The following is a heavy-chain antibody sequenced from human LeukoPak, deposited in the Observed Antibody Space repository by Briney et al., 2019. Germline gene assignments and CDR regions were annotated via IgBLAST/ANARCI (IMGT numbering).Heavy chain of an antibody. V-gene: IGHV4-59*01. CDR1: GGSISNKY. Sequence: SETLSLTCTVSGGSISNKYWSWIRQPPGKGLEWIGCIYYSGSTNYNPSLKSRVTISVDTSKDQFSLKLSSVTAADTAVYYCARGGGTLWYFDLWGRGTLVTVSS. CDR3: ARGGGTLWYFDL. D-gene: IGHD1-26*01. J-gene: IGHJ2*01. CDR2: IYYSGST.